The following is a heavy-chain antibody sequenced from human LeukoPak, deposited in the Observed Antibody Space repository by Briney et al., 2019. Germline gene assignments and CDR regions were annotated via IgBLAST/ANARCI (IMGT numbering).Heavy chain of an antibody. J-gene: IGHJ4*02. Sequence: PGGSLRLSCAVSGFTFSTSWMTWVRQAPGKGLEWVATIKPDGSDKYYVDSVKGRFTISRDNAKNSLFLEMNSLRVEDTALFYCVRGSSWGGDYWGQGTLVTVSS. CDR2: IKPDGSDK. V-gene: IGHV3-7*01. D-gene: IGHD3-16*01. CDR1: GFTFSTSW. CDR3: VRGSSWGGDY.